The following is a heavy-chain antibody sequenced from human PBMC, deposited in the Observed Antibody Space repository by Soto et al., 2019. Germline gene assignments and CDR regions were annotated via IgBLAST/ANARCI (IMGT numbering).Heavy chain of an antibody. J-gene: IGHJ4*02. Sequence: GASVKVSCKACGYTFTSYAMHWVRQAPGQRLEWMGWINAGNCNTKYSQKFQGRVTITRDTSASTDYMELSSLRSEDTAVYYCAHDFWSGYSVEWGQGTLVTVSS. CDR2: INAGNCNT. D-gene: IGHD3-3*01. CDR1: GYTFTSYA. V-gene: IGHV1-3*01. CDR3: AHDFWSGYSVE.